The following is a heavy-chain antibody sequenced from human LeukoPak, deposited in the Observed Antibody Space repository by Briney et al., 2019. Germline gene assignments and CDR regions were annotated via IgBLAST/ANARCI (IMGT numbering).Heavy chain of an antibody. CDR2: IYTSGST. J-gene: IGHJ5*02. V-gene: IGHV4-61*02. CDR1: SDSISSGSYY. CDR3: ARETPGIYYASWSYSCFDP. Sequence: KASQTLSLTCSVSSDSISSGSYYWSWIRQPAGKGLEWIGRIYTSGSTNYNPSLKSRVAISVDTSKNHFSLKLSSVTAADTAVYYCARETPGIYYASWSYSCFDPWGQGTLVTVSS. D-gene: IGHD3-10*01.